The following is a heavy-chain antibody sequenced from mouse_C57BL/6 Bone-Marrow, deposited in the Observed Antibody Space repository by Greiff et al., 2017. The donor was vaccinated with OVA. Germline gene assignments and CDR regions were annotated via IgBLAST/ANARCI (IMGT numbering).Heavy chain of an antibody. CDR2: INPNNGGT. CDR1: GYTFTDYY. J-gene: IGHJ1*03. CDR3: ARRGYDDGWYFDV. Sequence: EVQLQQSGPELVKPGASVKISCKASGYTFTDYYMNWVKQSHGKSLEWIGDINPNNGGTSYNQKFKGKATLTVDKSSSTAYMELRSLTSEDSAVYYCARRGYDDGWYFDVWGTGTTVTVSS. V-gene: IGHV1-26*01. D-gene: IGHD2-2*01.